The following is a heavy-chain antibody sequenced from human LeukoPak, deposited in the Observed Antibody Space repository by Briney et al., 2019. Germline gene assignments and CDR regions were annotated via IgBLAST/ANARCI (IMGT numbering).Heavy chain of an antibody. CDR3: VRERLPHYYYYYYMDV. D-gene: IGHD3-16*01. CDR2: ISYDGSNK. J-gene: IGHJ6*03. CDR1: GFTFSSYG. Sequence: GGSLRLSCAASGFTFSSYGMHWVRQAPGKGLEWVAVISYDGSNKYYADSVKGRFTISRDNSKNTLYLQMNSLRAEDTAVYYCVRERLPHYYYYYYMDVWGKGTTVTVSS. V-gene: IGHV3-30*03.